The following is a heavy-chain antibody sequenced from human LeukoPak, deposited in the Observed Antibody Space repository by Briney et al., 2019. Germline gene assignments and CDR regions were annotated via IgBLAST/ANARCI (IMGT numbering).Heavy chain of an antibody. Sequence: GGSLRLSCAASGFTFSSYAMHWVRQAPGKGVEWVAVISYDGSNKYYADSVKGRFTISRDNSKNTLYLQMNSLRAEDTAVYYCARDYDASFDYWGQGTLVTVSS. J-gene: IGHJ4*02. D-gene: IGHD5-12*01. CDR1: GFTFSSYA. CDR2: ISYDGSNK. CDR3: ARDYDASFDY. V-gene: IGHV3-30*04.